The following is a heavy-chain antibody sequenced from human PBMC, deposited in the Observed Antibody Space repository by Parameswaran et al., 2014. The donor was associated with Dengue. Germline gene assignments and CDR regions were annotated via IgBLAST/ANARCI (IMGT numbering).Heavy chain of an antibody. D-gene: IGHD6-19*01. CDR3: ARVLVWGSIAVSNNFDY. CDR2: INHSGST. V-gene: IGHV4-34*01. Sequence: PGKGLEWIGEINHSGSTNYNPSLKSRVTISVDTSKNQFSLKLSSVTAADTAVYYCARVLVWGSIAVSNNFDYWGQGTLVTVSS. J-gene: IGHJ4*02.